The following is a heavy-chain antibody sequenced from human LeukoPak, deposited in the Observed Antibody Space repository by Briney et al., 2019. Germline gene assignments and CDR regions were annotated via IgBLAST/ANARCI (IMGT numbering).Heavy chain of an antibody. CDR3: ARRPPTVVTLSRDALHI. V-gene: IGHV5-51*01. Sequence: GESLQISCKGSGYTFNNFWIGWVRQMPGKGLEWMGIIYPADSDTTYSPSFRGQVTISADKSINTAYLQLSSLKASDTAMYYCARRPPTVVTLSRDALHIWGQGTMVTVSS. CDR1: GYTFNNFW. J-gene: IGHJ3*02. D-gene: IGHD4-23*01. CDR2: IYPADSDT.